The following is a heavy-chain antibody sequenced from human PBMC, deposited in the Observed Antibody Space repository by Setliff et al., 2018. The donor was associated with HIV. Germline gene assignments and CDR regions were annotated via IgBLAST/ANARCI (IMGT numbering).Heavy chain of an antibody. D-gene: IGHD3-3*01. CDR1: GFTFSNYW. Sequence: PGGSLRLSCAASGFTFSNYWMDWVRQAPGKGLEWVATIKQDGSEIYYMDSVKGRFTISRDNSKNTLYLQMNSLRAEDTAVYYCAKDYTASFWEYNWFDPWGQGTLVTVSS. V-gene: IGHV3-7*03. CDR2: IKQDGSEI. J-gene: IGHJ5*02. CDR3: AKDYTASFWEYNWFDP.